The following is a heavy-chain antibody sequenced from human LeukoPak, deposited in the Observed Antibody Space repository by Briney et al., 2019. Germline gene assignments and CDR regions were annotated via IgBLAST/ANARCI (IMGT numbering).Heavy chain of an antibody. CDR1: GFTFSSYW. CDR2: INQDGSGK. CDR3: ARYQLTYDY. Sequence: GGSLRLSRAASGFTFSSYWINWVRQAPGKGLEWVANINQDGSGKYYVDSVKDRFTISRDNAKNSLYLQMNSLGAEDTAVYYCARYQLTYDYWGQGTLVTVSS. J-gene: IGHJ4*02. V-gene: IGHV3-7*01. D-gene: IGHD2-2*01.